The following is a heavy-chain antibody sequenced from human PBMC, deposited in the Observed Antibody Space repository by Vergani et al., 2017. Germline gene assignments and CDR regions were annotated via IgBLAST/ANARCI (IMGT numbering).Heavy chain of an antibody. CDR2: ISSSSSYI. V-gene: IGHV3-21*01. CDR3: ARGTRPRYYYYMDV. CDR1: GFTFSSYS. Sequence: VQLVQSGAEVKKPGSSVKVSCAASGFTFSSYSMNWVRQAPGKGLEWVSSISSSSSYIYYADSVKGRFTISRDNAKNSLYLQMNSLRAEDTAVYYCARGTRPRYYYYMDVWGKGTTVTVSS. D-gene: IGHD6-6*01. J-gene: IGHJ6*03.